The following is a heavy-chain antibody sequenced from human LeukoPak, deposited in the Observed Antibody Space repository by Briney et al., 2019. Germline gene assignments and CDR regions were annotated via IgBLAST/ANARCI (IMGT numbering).Heavy chain of an antibody. D-gene: IGHD2-2*01. CDR1: GFPFSNYW. Sequence: GGSLRLSCAASGFPFSNYWMTWVRQAPGKGLEWVAVISYDGSNKYYADSVKGRFTISRDNSKNTLYLQMNSLRAEDTAVYYCANDLRGYCSSTSCSGNAFDIWGQGTMVTVSS. CDR2: ISYDGSNK. CDR3: ANDLRGYCSSTSCSGNAFDI. V-gene: IGHV3-30*18. J-gene: IGHJ3*02.